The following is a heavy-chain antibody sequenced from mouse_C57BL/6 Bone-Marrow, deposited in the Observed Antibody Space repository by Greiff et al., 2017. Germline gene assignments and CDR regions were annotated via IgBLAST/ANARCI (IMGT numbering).Heavy chain of an antibody. V-gene: IGHV1-72*01. Sequence: QVQLQQPGAELVKPGASVKLSCKASGYTFTSYWMHWVKQRPGRGLEWIERIDPKSVGTTYNEKFKSKATLTVDKPSSAAYMQLSSLSSEDSAVYYCAVGYIWLSIDYWGQGTSVTVSS. CDR2: IDPKSVGT. D-gene: IGHD1-3*01. CDR1: GYTFTSYW. J-gene: IGHJ4*01. CDR3: AVGYIWLSIDY.